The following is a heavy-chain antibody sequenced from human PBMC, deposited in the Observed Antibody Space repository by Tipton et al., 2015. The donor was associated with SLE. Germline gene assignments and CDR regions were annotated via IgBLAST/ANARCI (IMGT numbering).Heavy chain of an antibody. CDR2: LYYSGNT. D-gene: IGHD3-22*01. CDR1: GGSIRSSRHF. CDR3: AGDSSGSYYDRGGYYQLANRHFDL. Sequence: TLSLTCTVSGGSIRSSRHFWGWIRQPPGKGLEWIGVLYYSGNTYYNPSLKSRVAISMDTSKNQFSLKLTAVTAADTAVYYCAGDSSGSYYDRGGYYQLANRHFDLWGRGILVSVSS. V-gene: IGHV4-39*07. J-gene: IGHJ4*02.